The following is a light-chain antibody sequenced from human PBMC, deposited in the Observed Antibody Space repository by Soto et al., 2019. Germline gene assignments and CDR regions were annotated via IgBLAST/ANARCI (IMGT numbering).Light chain of an antibody. CDR1: QAISSH. J-gene: IGKJ4*01. V-gene: IGKV3-11*01. Sequence: EIVLTQSPATLSLSPGERATLSCRASQAISSHLAWYQQKPGQSPRLLIYDASNRATGIPAKFSGSGSGTDFTLTISSLEPEDFALYYCQQRSSWPPTFGGGTTVEL. CDR2: DAS. CDR3: QQRSSWPPT.